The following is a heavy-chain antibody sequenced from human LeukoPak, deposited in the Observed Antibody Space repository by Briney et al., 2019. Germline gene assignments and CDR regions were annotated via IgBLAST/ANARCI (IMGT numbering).Heavy chain of an antibody. J-gene: IGHJ5*02. V-gene: IGHV3-23*01. CDR2: VRDDGNRR. Sequence: GGSLRLSCAASGFSFSSCAMRGLRQAPGRARQWVSGVRDDGNRRYYADSLKGRFTIARDNSANTVYLQMNNLADEDTAVYYCVKEGEEHSYAPNTGPPTWGQGTLVTVSA. CDR1: GFSFSSCA. CDR3: VKEGEEHSYAPNTGPPT. D-gene: IGHD5-18*01.